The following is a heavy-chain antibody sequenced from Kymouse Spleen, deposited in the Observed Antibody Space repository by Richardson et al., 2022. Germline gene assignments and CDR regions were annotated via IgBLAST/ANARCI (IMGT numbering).Heavy chain of an antibody. Sequence: QVQLQQWGAGLLKPSETLSLTCAVYGGSFSGYYWSWIRQPPGKGLEWIGEINHSGSTNYNPSLKSRVTISVDTSKNQFSLKLSSVTAADTAVYYCARGFPTGGMDVWGQGTTVTVSS. CDR1: GGSFSGYY. CDR2: INHSGST. J-gene: IGHJ6*02. D-gene: IGHD4-11,IGHD4-11*01. V-gene: IGHV4-34*01. CDR3: ARGFPTGGMDV.